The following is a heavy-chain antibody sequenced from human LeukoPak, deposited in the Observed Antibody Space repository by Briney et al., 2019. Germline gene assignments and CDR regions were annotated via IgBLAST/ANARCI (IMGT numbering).Heavy chain of an antibody. V-gene: IGHV3-33*01. J-gene: IGHJ4*02. CDR3: ARFYDYRDNTGGRIDC. CDR1: GFTLSIYG. CDR2: ISYVGSNK. D-gene: IGHD3-16*01. Sequence: PGRSLRLSCAASGFTLSIYGMHWVRQAPGKGLEWVAVISYVGSNKYYADSVKGRFTISRDNSKNTLYLRMNSLRAEDTVVYYCARFYDYRDNTGGRIDCWGQGILVTVSS.